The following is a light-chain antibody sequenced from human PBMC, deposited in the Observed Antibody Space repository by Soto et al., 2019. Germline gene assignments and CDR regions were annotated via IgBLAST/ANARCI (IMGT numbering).Light chain of an antibody. CDR3: QQRYSWPPIT. V-gene: IGKV3-11*01. J-gene: IGKJ5*01. CDR2: DAS. CDR1: QSVRSY. Sequence: EIVLTQSPATLSLSPGERATLSCRASQSVRSYLAWYQQKPGQAPRLLMYDASNRATGSPARFSGSGFGTDFNLTISSLGPEDWAVYYCQQRYSWPPITFGQGRRLV.